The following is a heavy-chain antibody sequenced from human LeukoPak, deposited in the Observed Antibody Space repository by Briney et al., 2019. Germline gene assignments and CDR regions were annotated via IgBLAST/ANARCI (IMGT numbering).Heavy chain of an antibody. CDR1: GFTFSSYA. CDR2: IYSGGST. V-gene: IGHV3-66*01. Sequence: SGGSLRLSCAASGFTFSSYAMAWVRQAPGKGLEWVSIIYSGGSTYYADSVKGRFTISRDNSKNTLYLQMNSLRAEDTAVYYCARVDGAFDIWGQGTMVTVSS. D-gene: IGHD3-9*01. J-gene: IGHJ3*02. CDR3: ARVDGAFDI.